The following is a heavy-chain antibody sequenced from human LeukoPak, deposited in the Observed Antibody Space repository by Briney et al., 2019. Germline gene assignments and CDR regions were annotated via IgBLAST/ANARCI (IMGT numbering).Heavy chain of an antibody. CDR2: MYSDGTT. CDR3: ARDRRVYGSGSYSINYFYYGLDV. D-gene: IGHD3-10*01. CDR1: GFSVSSNY. Sequence: GGSLRLSCAASGFSVSSNYMSWVRQAPGKGLEWVSVMYSDGTTYYADSVKGRFTISRDNFKNTLDLQMNSLRAEDTAVYYCARDRRVYGSGSYSINYFYYGLDVWGQGTTVTVSS. V-gene: IGHV3-66*01. J-gene: IGHJ6*02.